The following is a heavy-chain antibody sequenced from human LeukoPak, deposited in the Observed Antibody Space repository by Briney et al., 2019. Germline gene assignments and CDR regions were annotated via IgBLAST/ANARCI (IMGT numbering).Heavy chain of an antibody. J-gene: IGHJ5*02. CDR3: ARGGGDTTQVVWGRKSWFDP. Sequence: SETLSLTCAVYGGSFSGYYWSWIRQPPGKGLECIGEINHSGSTNYTPSLKSRLTISVDTSKNQFSLKLSSVTAADTAVYYCARGGGDTTQVVWGRKSWFDPWGQGTLVTVSS. CDR1: GGSFSGYY. D-gene: IGHD3-16*01. CDR2: INHSGST. V-gene: IGHV4-34*01.